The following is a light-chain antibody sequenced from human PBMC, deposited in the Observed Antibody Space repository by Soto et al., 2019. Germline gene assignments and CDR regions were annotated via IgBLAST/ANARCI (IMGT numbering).Light chain of an antibody. J-gene: IGKJ5*01. V-gene: IGKV2D-29*01. CDR1: HSLLLGDGKTY. CDR2: EVS. Sequence: DGVMTQTPLSLSVTPGQNPAIPCNSTHSLLLGDGKTYLYWYLQKSGQPPQLLIYEVSNRFSGVPDRFSGRGSGTDFTLKISRVEAEDVGVYSCLQSVQLPITFGKGTRLEIK. CDR3: LQSVQLPIT.